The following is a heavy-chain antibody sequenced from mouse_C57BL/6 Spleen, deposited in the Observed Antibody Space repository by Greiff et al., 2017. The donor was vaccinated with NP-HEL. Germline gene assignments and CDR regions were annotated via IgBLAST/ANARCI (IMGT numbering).Heavy chain of an antibody. J-gene: IGHJ2*01. Sequence: QVQLQQSGAELVRPGASVTLSCKASGYTFTDYEMHWVKQTPVHGLEWIGAIDPETGGTAYNQKFKGKAILTADKSSSTAYMERRSLTSQYSAVYYCTRDTVVATPYFDYWGQGTTLTVSS. CDR2: IDPETGGT. V-gene: IGHV1-15*01. CDR1: GYTFTDYE. CDR3: TRDTVVATPYFDY. D-gene: IGHD1-1*01.